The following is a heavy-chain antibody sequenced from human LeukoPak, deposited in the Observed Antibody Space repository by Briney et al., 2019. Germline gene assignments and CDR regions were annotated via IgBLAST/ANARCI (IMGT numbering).Heavy chain of an antibody. CDR2: IYSGGST. CDR1: GFTFSNYN. J-gene: IGHJ3*02. V-gene: IGHV3-53*01. D-gene: IGHD1-26*01. Sequence: GGSLRLSCAASGFTFSNYNMNWVRQAPGKGLEWVSFIYSGGSTFYADSVKGRFTISRDNSKNTLYLQMNSLRAEDTAVYYCARGGSYLSAFDIWGQGTMVTVSS. CDR3: ARGGSYLSAFDI.